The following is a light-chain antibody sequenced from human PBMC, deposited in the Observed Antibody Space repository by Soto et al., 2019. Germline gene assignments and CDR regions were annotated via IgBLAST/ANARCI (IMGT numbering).Light chain of an antibody. Sequence: EIVFTQSPGTLSLSPGERATLSCRASQSVSSSSLAWYQHKPGQAPRLLIYDTSSRATGIPDRFSGSGSGTDFTLTISRLEPEDFAVYYCQQYGNSPLTFGPGTKVDI. CDR2: DTS. V-gene: IGKV3-20*01. J-gene: IGKJ3*01. CDR1: QSVSSSS. CDR3: QQYGNSPLT.